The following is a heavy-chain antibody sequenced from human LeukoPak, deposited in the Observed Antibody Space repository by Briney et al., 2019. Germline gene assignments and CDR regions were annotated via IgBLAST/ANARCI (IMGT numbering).Heavy chain of an antibody. V-gene: IGHV3-30*04. Sequence: GGSLRLSCAASGFTFSSYAMHWVRQAPGKGLEWVAVISYDESNKYYADSVKGRFTISRDNSKNTLYLQMNSLRAEDTAVYYCARDFTPFIRTYYFDYWGQGTLVTVSS. D-gene: IGHD3-10*01. J-gene: IGHJ4*02. CDR1: GFTFSSYA. CDR3: ARDFTPFIRTYYFDY. CDR2: ISYDESNK.